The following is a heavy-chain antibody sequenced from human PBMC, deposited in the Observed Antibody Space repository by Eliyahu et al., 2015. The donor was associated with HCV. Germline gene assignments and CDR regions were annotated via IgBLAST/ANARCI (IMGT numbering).Heavy chain of an antibody. J-gene: IGHJ4*02. Sequence: EVHLVESGGGLVQPGGSLRLSCAGSGFSFGNYWMSWVRQAPGKGLEGVANMQQEGSEINYVDFVKGRFTITRDNGKNSLYLQMNSLRVDDTAVYYCVRDRGYSTFDNWGQGTLVSVSS. V-gene: IGHV3-7*01. CDR1: GFSFGNYW. D-gene: IGHD3-22*01. CDR2: MQQEGSEI. CDR3: VRDRGYSTFDN.